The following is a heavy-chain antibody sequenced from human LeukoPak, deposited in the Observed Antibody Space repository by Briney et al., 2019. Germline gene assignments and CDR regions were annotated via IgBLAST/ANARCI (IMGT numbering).Heavy chain of an antibody. CDR2: INPDSGGT. D-gene: IGHD6-13*01. V-gene: IGHV1-2*02. CDR3: ARDWDASSLFDY. CDR1: GYTFTGYY. Sequence: ASVKVSCKTSGYTFTGYYLHWVRQAPGQGLEWMGWINPDSGGTNYAQKFQGRVAKTRDTSINTAYMEMSRLRSDDTAVYYCARDWDASSLFDYWGQGTLVTVSS. J-gene: IGHJ4*02.